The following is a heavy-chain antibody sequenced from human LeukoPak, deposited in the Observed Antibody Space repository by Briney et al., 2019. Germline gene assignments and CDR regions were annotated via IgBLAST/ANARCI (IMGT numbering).Heavy chain of an antibody. J-gene: IGHJ4*02. CDR3: ARHIVGARVFDY. V-gene: IGHV4-30-2*01. Sequence: PSETLSLTCAVSGGSISSGGYSWSWIRQPPGKGLEWIGYIYHSGSTYYNPSLKSRVTISVDRSKNQFSLKLSSVTAADTAVNYCARHIVGARVFDYWGQGTLVTVSS. CDR1: GGSISSGGYS. CDR2: IYHSGST. D-gene: IGHD1-26*01.